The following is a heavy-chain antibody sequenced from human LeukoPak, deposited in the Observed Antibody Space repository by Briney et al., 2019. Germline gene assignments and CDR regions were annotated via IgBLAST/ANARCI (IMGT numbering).Heavy chain of an antibody. J-gene: IGHJ3*02. V-gene: IGHV1-18*01. CDR1: GGTFSSYA. D-gene: IGHD2-2*02. CDR2: ISAYNGNT. Sequence: ASVKVSCKASGGTFSSYAISWMRQAPGQGLEWMGWISAYNGNTNYAQKLQGRVTMTTDTSTSTAYMELRSLRSDDTAVYYCARYCSSTSCYNPDAFDIWGQGTMVTVSS. CDR3: ARYCSSTSCYNPDAFDI.